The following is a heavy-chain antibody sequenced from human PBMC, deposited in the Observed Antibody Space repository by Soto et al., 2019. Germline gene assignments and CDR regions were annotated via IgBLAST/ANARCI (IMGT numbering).Heavy chain of an antibody. Sequence: EVQLLESGGGLVQPGGSLRLSCAASGFTFSSYAMSWVRQAPGKGLEWVSAISGSGGSTYYADSVKGRFTISRDNSKNTLYLQMNSLRAEDTAVYYCATASGWFGEFDYWGQGTLVTVSS. J-gene: IGHJ4*02. CDR3: ATASGWFGEFDY. CDR1: GFTFSSYA. CDR2: ISGSGGST. V-gene: IGHV3-23*01. D-gene: IGHD3-10*01.